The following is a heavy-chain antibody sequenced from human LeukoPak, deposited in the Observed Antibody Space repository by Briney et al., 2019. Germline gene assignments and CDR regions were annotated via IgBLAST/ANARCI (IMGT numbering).Heavy chain of an antibody. Sequence: SQTLSLTCVISGDSVSSNSAAWSWIRQSPSRGLEWLGRQYYRSKWYNEYAGSVKSRITINPDTSKNQFSLQLNSVTPEDTAVYYCARNLGYSSGWYSPDWFDPWGQGTLVTVSS. J-gene: IGHJ5*02. D-gene: IGHD6-19*01. CDR3: ARNLGYSSGWYSPDWFDP. CDR2: QYYRSKWYN. CDR1: GDSVSSNSAA. V-gene: IGHV6-1*01.